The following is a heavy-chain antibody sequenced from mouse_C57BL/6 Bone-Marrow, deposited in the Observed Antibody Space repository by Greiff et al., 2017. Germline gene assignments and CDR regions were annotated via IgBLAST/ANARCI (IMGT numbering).Heavy chain of an antibody. Sequence: EVNVVESGGGLVKPGGSLKLSCAASGFTFSSYAMSWVRQTPEKRLEWVATISDGGSYTYYPDNVKGRFTISRDNAKNNLYLQMSHLKSEDKAMYYCARGRTIVTYWYFDVWGTGTTVTVSS. CDR3: ARGRTIVTYWYFDV. CDR2: ISDGGSYT. V-gene: IGHV5-4*03. D-gene: IGHD2-5*01. CDR1: GFTFSSYA. J-gene: IGHJ1*03.